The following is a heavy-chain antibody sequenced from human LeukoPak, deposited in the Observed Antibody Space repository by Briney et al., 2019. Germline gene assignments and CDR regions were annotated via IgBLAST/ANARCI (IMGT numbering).Heavy chain of an antibody. D-gene: IGHD3-10*01. Sequence: GESLRISCKGSGSSFTSYWISWVRQMPGKGLEWMGRIDPSDSYTNYSPSFQGHVTISTDKSISTAFLQWSSLKASDTAMYYCARQSRDGSKTRGYYFDFWGQGTLVTVSS. J-gene: IGHJ4*02. CDR1: GSSFTSYW. CDR2: IDPSDSYT. V-gene: IGHV5-10-1*01. CDR3: ARQSRDGSKTRGYYFDF.